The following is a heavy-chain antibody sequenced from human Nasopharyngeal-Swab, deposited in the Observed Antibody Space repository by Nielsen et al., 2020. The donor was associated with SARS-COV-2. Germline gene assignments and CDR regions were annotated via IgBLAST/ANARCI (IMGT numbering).Heavy chain of an antibody. V-gene: IGHV1-8*01. CDR1: GYTFTSYD. CDR2: MNPNSGNT. J-gene: IGHJ4*02. Sequence: ASVKVSCKASGYTFTSYDINWVRQATGQGLEWMGWMNPNSGNTGYAQKFQGRVTMTRNTSISTAYVELSSLRSEDTAVYYCARAGKIQLWFNSLYYFDYWGQGTLVTVSS. D-gene: IGHD5-18*01. CDR3: ARAGKIQLWFNSLYYFDY.